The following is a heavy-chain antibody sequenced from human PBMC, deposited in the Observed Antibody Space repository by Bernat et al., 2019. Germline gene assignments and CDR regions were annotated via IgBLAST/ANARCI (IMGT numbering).Heavy chain of an antibody. CDR3: ASGGYVDYYNGMDV. CDR2: ISYRGTT. V-gene: IGHV4-39*01. Sequence: QLRLQESGPGLVKPSETLSLTCTVSGGSISNSNYYWGWIRQPPGKGLEWIGSISYRGTTYYNPSLKSRVNISVDTSKKQFSLKLSSVTATDTAVYYCASGGYVDYYNGMDVWGQGTTVTVSS. J-gene: IGHJ6*02. D-gene: IGHD3-16*01. CDR1: GGSISNSNYY.